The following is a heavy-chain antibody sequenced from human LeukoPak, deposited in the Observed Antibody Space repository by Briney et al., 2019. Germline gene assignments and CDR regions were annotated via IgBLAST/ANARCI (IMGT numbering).Heavy chain of an antibody. Sequence: PGGPLRLSCVASGFTFSSHAMNWVRQSPGKGLEWVSSISTNNHMYYADSVKGRFTISRDNAKNSLSLQMNSLRGEDTAVYYCGREDCSNVRCYGASDAWGQGTLVTVSS. CDR1: GFTFSSHA. CDR2: ISTNNHM. J-gene: IGHJ5*02. CDR3: GREDCSNVRCYGASDA. D-gene: IGHD2-2*01. V-gene: IGHV3-69-1*01.